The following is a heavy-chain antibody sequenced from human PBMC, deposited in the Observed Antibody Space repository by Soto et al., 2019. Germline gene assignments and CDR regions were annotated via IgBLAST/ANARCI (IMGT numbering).Heavy chain of an antibody. D-gene: IGHD5-18*01. V-gene: IGHV4-30-4*01. J-gene: IGHJ5*02. CDR2: ISYSGTT. CDR3: ARGRGYSYGLDP. Sequence: ISSNNNYWSWIRQPPGEGLEWIGFISYSGTTSYSPSLKSRVAISLDTSKNQFSLSLSSVTAADTAVYYCARGRGYSYGLDPWGQGTLVTVSS. CDR1: ISSNNNY.